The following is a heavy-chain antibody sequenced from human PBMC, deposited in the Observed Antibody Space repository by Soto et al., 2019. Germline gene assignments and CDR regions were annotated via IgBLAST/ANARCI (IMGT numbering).Heavy chain of an antibody. CDR1: GGSISSGGYS. CDR3: ARDKITGLFDY. Sequence: SETLSLTCAVSGGSISSGGYSWSWTRQPPGKGLEWIGEINHSGSTNYNPSLKSRVTISVDTSKNQFSLKLTSVTAADTAVYYCARDKITGLFDYWGQGTLVPVSS. V-gene: IGHV4-30-2*01. CDR2: INHSGST. D-gene: IGHD2-8*02. J-gene: IGHJ4*02.